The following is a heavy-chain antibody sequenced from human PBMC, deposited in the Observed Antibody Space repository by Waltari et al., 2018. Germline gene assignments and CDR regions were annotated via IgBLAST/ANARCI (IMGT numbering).Heavy chain of an antibody. V-gene: IGHV4-4*09. D-gene: IGHD3-10*01. CDR1: GGSISSYY. CDR2: IYTSGST. CDR3: ARVNTMVRGVFDY. J-gene: IGHJ4*02. Sequence: QVQLQASGPGLVKPSETLSLTCTVSGGSISSYYWSWIRQPPGKGLEWIGYIYTSGSTNYNPSLKSRVTISVDTSKNQFSLKLSSVTAADTAVYYCARVNTMVRGVFDYWGQGTLVTVSS.